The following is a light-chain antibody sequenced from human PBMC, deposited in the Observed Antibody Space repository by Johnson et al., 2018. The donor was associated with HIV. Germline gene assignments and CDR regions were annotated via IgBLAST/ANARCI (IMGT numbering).Light chain of an antibody. CDR1: SSNIGNNY. J-gene: IGLJ1*01. Sequence: TQPPSVSAAPGQKVTISCSGSSSNIGNNYVSWYQQLPGTAPKLLIYENNKRPSGIPDRFSGSKSGTSATLGITGLQTGDEADYYCGTWDSSLSVVFGTGTKVTVL. V-gene: IGLV1-51*02. CDR2: ENN. CDR3: GTWDSSLSVV.